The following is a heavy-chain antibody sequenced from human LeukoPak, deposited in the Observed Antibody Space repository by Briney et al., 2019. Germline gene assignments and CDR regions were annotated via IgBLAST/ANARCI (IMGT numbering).Heavy chain of an antibody. D-gene: IGHD1-26*01. J-gene: IGHJ6*02. CDR3: ARDSEWELPRYYYYYGMDV. CDR2: ISSSSSTI. V-gene: IGHV3-48*02. Sequence: PGGSLRLSCAASGFTFSSYSMNWVRQAPGKGLEWVSYISSSSSTIYYADSVKGRFTISRDNAKNSLYLQMNSLRDEDTAVYYRARDSEWELPRYYYYYGMDVWGQGTTVTVSS. CDR1: GFTFSSYS.